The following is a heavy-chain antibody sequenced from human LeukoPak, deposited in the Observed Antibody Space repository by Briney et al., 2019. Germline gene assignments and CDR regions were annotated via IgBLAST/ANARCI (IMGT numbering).Heavy chain of an antibody. CDR1: GFTVSSNY. CDR3: ARRGIAAAGLDYYYGMDV. D-gene: IGHD6-13*01. CDR2: IYSGGST. Sequence: GGSLRLSCAASGFTVSSNYMSWVRQAPGKGLEWVSVIYSGGSTYYADSVKGRFTISRHNSKNTLYLQVNSLRAEDTAVYYCARRGIAAAGLDYYYGMDVWGQGTTVTVSS. J-gene: IGHJ6*02. V-gene: IGHV3-53*04.